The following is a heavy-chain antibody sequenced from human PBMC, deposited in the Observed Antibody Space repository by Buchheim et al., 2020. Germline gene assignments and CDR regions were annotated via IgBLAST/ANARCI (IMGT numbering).Heavy chain of an antibody. Sequence: EVQLVESGGGLVQPGGSLRLSCAASGFTFSSYTMHWVRQAPGKGLEWVSYISSNGSTKYYADSVKGRFTISRDNAKNTLYLQMSGLRAGKTAVYYCAGAWLPYYFDYWGQGTL. CDR2: ISSNGSTK. CDR3: AGAWLPYYFDY. J-gene: IGHJ4*02. V-gene: IGHV3-48*01. D-gene: IGHD5-24*01. CDR1: GFTFSSYT.